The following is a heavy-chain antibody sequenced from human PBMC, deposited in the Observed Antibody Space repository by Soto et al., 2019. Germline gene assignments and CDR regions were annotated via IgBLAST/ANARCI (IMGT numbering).Heavy chain of an antibody. Sequence: QVQLVESGGGVVQPGRSLRLSCAASGFTFSSYGMHWVRQAPGKGLGWVAVISYDGSNKYYADSMKGRFTISRDNSKNTLYLQINRLRGEDTAVYYCAKDQAVYYPCGMDVWGQGTTVTVSS. CDR3: AKDQAVYYPCGMDV. D-gene: IGHD1-26*01. J-gene: IGHJ6*02. V-gene: IGHV3-30*18. CDR2: ISYDGSNK. CDR1: GFTFSSYG.